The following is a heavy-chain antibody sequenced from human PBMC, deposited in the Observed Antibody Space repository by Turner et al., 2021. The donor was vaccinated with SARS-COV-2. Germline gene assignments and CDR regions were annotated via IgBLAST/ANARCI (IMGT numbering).Heavy chain of an antibody. CDR1: GYTFTSYD. CDR3: ARNDHDSSGYRGDDY. CDR2: MNPNSGYT. D-gene: IGHD3-22*01. J-gene: IGHJ4*02. Sequence: QVQLVQSGAEVKKPGASVKVSCKASGYTFTSYDINWVRQASGQGLEWMGWMNPNSGYTGYAQKFQGRLTMTRNTSISTAYMELSSLRSEDTAVYYCARNDHDSSGYRGDDYWGQGTLVTVSS. V-gene: IGHV1-8*01.